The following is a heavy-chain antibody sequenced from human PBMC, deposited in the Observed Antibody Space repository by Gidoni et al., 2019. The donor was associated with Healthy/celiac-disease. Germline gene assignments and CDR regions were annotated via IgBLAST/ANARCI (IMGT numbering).Heavy chain of an antibody. CDR1: GYTFTSYY. CDR2: INPSGGST. J-gene: IGHJ4*02. Sequence: QVQLVQSGAEVKKPGASVKVSCKASGYTFTSYYMPWVRQAPGQGLEWMGIINPSGGSTSYAQKFQGRVTMTRDTSTSTVYMELSSLRSEDTAVYYCAREGGGVRSNTNYRYYFDYWGQGTLVTVSS. D-gene: IGHD3-16*01. V-gene: IGHV1-46*03. CDR3: AREGGGVRSNTNYRYYFDY.